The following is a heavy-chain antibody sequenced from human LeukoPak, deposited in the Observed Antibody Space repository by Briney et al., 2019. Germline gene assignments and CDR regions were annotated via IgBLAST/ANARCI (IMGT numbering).Heavy chain of an antibody. J-gene: IGHJ4*02. CDR2: IYYSGST. CDR1: SGSISTYY. D-gene: IGHD4-11*01. Sequence: ASETLSLTCTVSSGSISTYYWSWIRQPPGKGLEWIAYIYYSGSTNYNPSLQSRVTISVDTSKNQFSLKVSSVTAADTAVYYCARAGDYSNYVFDYWGQGTLVTVSS. V-gene: IGHV4-59*01. CDR3: ARAGDYSNYVFDY.